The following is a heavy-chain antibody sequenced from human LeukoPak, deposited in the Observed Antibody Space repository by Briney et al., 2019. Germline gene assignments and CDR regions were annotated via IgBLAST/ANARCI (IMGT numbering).Heavy chain of an antibody. Sequence: ASVKVSCKASGYTFTGYYMHWVRQAPGQGLEWMGWINPNSGGTNYAQKFQGRVTMTRDTSISTAYMELSRLRSDDTAVYYCARDPGALQEGFVYRGQGTLVTVSS. CDR2: INPNSGGT. V-gene: IGHV1-2*02. CDR3: ARDPGALQEGFVY. D-gene: IGHD1-26*01. CDR1: GYTFTGYY. J-gene: IGHJ4*02.